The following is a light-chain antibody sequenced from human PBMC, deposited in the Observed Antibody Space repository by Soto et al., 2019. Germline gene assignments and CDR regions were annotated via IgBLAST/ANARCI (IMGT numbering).Light chain of an antibody. CDR1: SSDVGGYNY. V-gene: IGLV2-14*01. J-gene: IGLJ1*01. CDR3: NSYTSRSTGV. Sequence: QSALTQPASVSGSPGQSITISCTGTSSDVGGYNYVSWYQQHPGKAPKLLIYEVSNRPSGVSNRFSGSKSGNTASLTISGLQAEDEADYYCNSYTSRSTGVFGTGTQVTVL. CDR2: EVS.